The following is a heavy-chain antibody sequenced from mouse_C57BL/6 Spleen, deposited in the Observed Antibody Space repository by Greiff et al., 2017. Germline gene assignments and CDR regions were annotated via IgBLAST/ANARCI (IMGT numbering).Heavy chain of an antibody. V-gene: IGHV5-12*01. D-gene: IGHD2-3*01. CDR3: ARPRIYDGSFDY. Sequence: EVKVEESGGGLVQPGGSLKLSCAASGFTFSDYYMYWVRQTPEKRLEWVAYISNGGGSTYYPDTVKGRFTISRDNAKNTLYLQMSRLKSEDTAMYYCARPRIYDGSFDYWGQGTTLTVSS. J-gene: IGHJ2*01. CDR2: ISNGGGST. CDR1: GFTFSDYY.